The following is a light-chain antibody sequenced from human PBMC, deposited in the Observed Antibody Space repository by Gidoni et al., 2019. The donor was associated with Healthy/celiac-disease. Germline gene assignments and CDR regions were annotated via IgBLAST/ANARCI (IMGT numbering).Light chain of an antibody. CDR3: QQYYSTPWT. Sequence: GRATVIGRSTMSVFDNSNNKNYLAWYQQKPGQSPKLLIYWASTRESGVPDRFSGSGSGTDFTLTISSLQAEDVAVYYCQQYYSTPWTFGQGTKVEIK. V-gene: IGKV4-1*01. CDR2: WAS. J-gene: IGKJ1*01. CDR1: MSVFDNSNNKNY.